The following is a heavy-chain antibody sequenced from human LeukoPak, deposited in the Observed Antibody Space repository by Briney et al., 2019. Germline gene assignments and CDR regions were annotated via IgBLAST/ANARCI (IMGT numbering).Heavy chain of an antibody. Sequence: GGALRLSCAASGFTFSSYSMNWVRQAPGKGLEWGPSISSSSSYIYYADSVKGRFTISRDNAKNSLYLQMNSLRAEDTAVYYCARSNSSGWAFDYWGQGTLVTVSS. CDR2: ISSSSSYI. J-gene: IGHJ4*02. V-gene: IGHV3-21*01. D-gene: IGHD6-19*01. CDR1: GFTFSSYS. CDR3: ARSNSSGWAFDY.